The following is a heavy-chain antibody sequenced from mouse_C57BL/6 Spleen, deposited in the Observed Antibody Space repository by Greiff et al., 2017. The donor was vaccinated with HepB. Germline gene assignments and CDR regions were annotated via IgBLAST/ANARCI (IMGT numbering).Heavy chain of an antibody. V-gene: IGHV5-9-1*02. D-gene: IGHD2-3*01. CDR2: ISSGGDYI. J-gene: IGHJ3*01. CDR1: GFTFSSYA. CDR3: TREDGYYRFAY. Sequence: EVQLQESGEGLVKPGGSLKLSCAASGFTFSSYAMSWVRQTPEKRLEWVAYISSGGDYIYYADTVKGRFTISRDNARNTLYLQMSSLKSEDTAMYYCTREDGYYRFAYWGQGTLVTVSA.